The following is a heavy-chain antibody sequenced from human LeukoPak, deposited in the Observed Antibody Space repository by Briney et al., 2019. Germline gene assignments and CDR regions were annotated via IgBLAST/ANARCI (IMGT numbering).Heavy chain of an antibody. CDR3: ARESITIFGVVMKGEYFQH. J-gene: IGHJ1*01. Sequence: SETLSLTCTVSGGSISSSSYYWGWIRQPPGKGLEWIGSIYYSGSTYYNPSLKSRVTISVDTSKNQFSLKLSSVTAADTAVYYCARESITIFGVVMKGEYFQHWGQGTLVTVSS. V-gene: IGHV4-39*07. CDR1: GGSISSSSYY. D-gene: IGHD3-3*01. CDR2: IYYSGST.